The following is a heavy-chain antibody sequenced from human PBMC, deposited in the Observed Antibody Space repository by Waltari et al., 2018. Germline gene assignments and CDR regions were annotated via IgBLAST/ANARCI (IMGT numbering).Heavy chain of an antibody. D-gene: IGHD5-18*01. CDR2: ISSSSSYI. CDR3: ARDAGYSYGYAFDI. V-gene: IGHV3-21*01. J-gene: IGHJ3*02. Sequence: EVQLVESGGGLVKPGGSLRLSCAASGFTFSRYSMTWVRQAPGKGLEWVSSISSSSSYIYYADSVKGRFTISRDNAKNSLYLQMNSLRAEDTAVYYCARDAGYSYGYAFDIWGQGTMVTVSS. CDR1: GFTFSRYS.